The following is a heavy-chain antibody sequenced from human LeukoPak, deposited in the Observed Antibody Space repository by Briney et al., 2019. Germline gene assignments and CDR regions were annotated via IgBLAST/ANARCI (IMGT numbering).Heavy chain of an antibody. Sequence: SETLSLTCAVYGGSFSGYYWSWIRQPPGKGLEWIGEINHSGSTNYNPSLKSRVTISVDTSKKQFSLKLSSVTAADTAVYFCARRQRWLQLDAFDIWGQGTMVTVSS. CDR3: ARRQRWLQLDAFDI. D-gene: IGHD5-24*01. CDR1: GGSFSGYY. CDR2: INHSGST. V-gene: IGHV4-34*01. J-gene: IGHJ3*02.